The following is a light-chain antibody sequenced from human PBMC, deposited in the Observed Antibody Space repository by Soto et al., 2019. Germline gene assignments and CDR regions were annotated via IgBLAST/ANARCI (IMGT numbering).Light chain of an antibody. CDR2: GNS. Sequence: QSLLTQPPSVSGAPGQRVTISCTGYNSNIGAGYDVHWYQQLPGTARKLLIYGNSNRPSGVPDRFSASKSGTSASLAITGLQAEDEADYYCQSYDSSLSGWVFGGGTKLTVL. CDR1: NSNIGAGYD. J-gene: IGLJ3*02. V-gene: IGLV1-40*01. CDR3: QSYDSSLSGWV.